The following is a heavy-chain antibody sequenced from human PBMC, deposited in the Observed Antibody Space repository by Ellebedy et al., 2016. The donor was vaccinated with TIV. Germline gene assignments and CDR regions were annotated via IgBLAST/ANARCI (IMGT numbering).Heavy chain of an antibody. V-gene: IGHV4-59*08. J-gene: IGHJ4*02. CDR3: ARQKRSDRVTLMSFDT. CDR1: GGSFSGYY. CDR2: MSSSGNT. D-gene: IGHD3-16*01. Sequence: MPSETLSLTCAVYGGSFSGYYWTWIRQPPGKGLEWIGYMSSSGNTNYNPSLKSRVTMSIDTSKNQFSLNLSFVTAADTAVYYCARQKRSDRVTLMSFDTWGRGTLVTVSS.